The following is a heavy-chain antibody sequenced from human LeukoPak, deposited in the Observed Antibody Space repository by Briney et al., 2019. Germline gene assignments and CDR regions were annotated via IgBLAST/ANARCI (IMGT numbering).Heavy chain of an antibody. D-gene: IGHD6-6*01. CDR1: GGSISSYY. V-gene: IGHV4-59*08. J-gene: IGHJ6*02. CDR3: ARRGAARRYDGMDV. Sequence: SETLSLTCTVSGGSISSYYWSWIRQPPGKGLEWIGYIYYSGSTNYNPSLKTRVTISLDTSKNQFSLKLSSMTDADTAVYYCARRGAARRYDGMDVWGQGTTVTVSS. CDR2: IYYSGST.